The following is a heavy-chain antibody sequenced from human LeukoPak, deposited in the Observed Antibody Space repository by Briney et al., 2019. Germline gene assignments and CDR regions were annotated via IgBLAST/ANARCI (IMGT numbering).Heavy chain of an antibody. CDR1: GFTFSSYA. Sequence: GGSLRLSCAASGFTFSSYALHWVRQAPGKGLEWVAVISYDGTNIDYADSVKGRFTISRDNSNNTLYLQMNSLRAEDTAMYYCARDLTILYNWPPDDAFDIWGQGTMVTVSS. CDR2: ISYDGTNI. CDR3: ARDLTILYNWPPDDAFDI. J-gene: IGHJ3*02. V-gene: IGHV3-30-3*01. D-gene: IGHD1-1*01.